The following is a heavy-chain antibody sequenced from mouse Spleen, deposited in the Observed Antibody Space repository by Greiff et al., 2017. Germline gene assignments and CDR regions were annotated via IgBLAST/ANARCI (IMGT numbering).Heavy chain of an antibody. CDR2: IDPENGNT. V-gene: IGHV14-1*02. D-gene: IGHD1-1*01. CDR1: GFNIKDYY. Sequence: EVQLQQSGAELVRPGALVKLSCKASGFNIKDYYMHWVKQRPEQGLEWIGWIDPENGNTIYDPKFQGKATMTADTSSNTAYLQLSSLTSEDTAVYYCTTLYYYDGSYWGQGTLVTVSA. J-gene: IGHJ3*01. CDR3: TTLYYYDGSY.